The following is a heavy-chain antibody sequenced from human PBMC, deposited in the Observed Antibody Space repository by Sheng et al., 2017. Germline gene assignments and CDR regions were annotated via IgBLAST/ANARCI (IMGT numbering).Heavy chain of an antibody. CDR1: GISLSNYW. CDR3: ARGGYESAWYWVY. V-gene: IGHV3-7*01. CDR2: INQDGTEK. J-gene: IGHJ4*01. Sequence: EVHLVESGGGLVQPGGSLRLSCAASGISLSNYWMSWVRQTPGKGLEWVANINQDGTEKYYVDSVKGRFTISRDNAENLLYLQMSSLIAEDTAVYFCARGGYESAWYWVYWG. D-gene: IGHD6-19*01.